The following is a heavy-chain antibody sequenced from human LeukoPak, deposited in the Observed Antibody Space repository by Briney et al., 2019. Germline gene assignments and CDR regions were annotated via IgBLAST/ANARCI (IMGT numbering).Heavy chain of an antibody. CDR2: INPNSGGT. D-gene: IGHD1-7*01. CDR3: ARDRPGGELVDY. CDR1: GYTFTGHY. V-gene: IGHV1-2*02. Sequence: ASVKVSCKASGYTFTGHYIHWVRQAPGQGLEWMGWINPNSGGTNYAQKFQDRSTMARDTSINTAYLELSSLRFDDTAVYYCARDRPGGELVDYWGQGTLVTVSS. J-gene: IGHJ4*02.